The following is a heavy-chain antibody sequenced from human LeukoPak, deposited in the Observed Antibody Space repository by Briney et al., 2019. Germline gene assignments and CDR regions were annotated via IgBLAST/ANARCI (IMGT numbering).Heavy chain of an antibody. J-gene: IGHJ4*02. CDR2: IYSGGST. Sequence: GGSLRLSCAASGFTVSSNYMSWVRQAPGKGLEWVSVIYSGGSTYYADSVKGRFTISRDNSKNTLHLQMNSLRAEDTAVYYCVIPARQGASLDYWGQGTLVTVSP. D-gene: IGHD6-6*01. CDR1: GFTVSSNY. CDR3: VIPARQGASLDY. V-gene: IGHV3-53*01.